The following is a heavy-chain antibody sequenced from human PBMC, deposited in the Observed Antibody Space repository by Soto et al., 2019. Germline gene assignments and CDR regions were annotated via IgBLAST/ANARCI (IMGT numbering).Heavy chain of an antibody. D-gene: IGHD4-17*01. J-gene: IGHJ4*02. CDR2: IYYSGST. V-gene: IGHV4-30-4*01. CDR1: GGSISSGDYY. Sequence: SETLSLTCTVSGGSISSGDYYWSWIRQPPGKGLEWIGYIYYSGSTYCNPSLKSRVTISVDTSKNQFSLKLSSVTAADTAVYYCARDLAHGDYGYFDYWGQGTLVTVSS. CDR3: ARDLAHGDYGYFDY.